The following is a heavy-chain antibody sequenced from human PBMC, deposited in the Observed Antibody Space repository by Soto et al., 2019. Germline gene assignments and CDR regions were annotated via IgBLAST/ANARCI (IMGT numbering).Heavy chain of an antibody. V-gene: IGHV3-7*01. D-gene: IGHD3-9*01. Sequence: GGSLRLSCAASGFTFSSYWMSWFRQAPGKGLEWVANIKQDGSEKYYVDSVKGRFTISRDNAKNSLYLQMNSLRAEDTAVYYCARDNYDILTDGMDVWGQGTTVTVSS. CDR1: GFTFSSYW. CDR3: ARDNYDILTDGMDV. J-gene: IGHJ6*02. CDR2: IKQDGSEK.